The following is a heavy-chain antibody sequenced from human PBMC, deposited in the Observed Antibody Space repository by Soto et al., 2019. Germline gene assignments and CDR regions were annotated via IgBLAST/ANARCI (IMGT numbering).Heavy chain of an antibody. V-gene: IGHV3-9*01. CDR1: GFTFDDYA. CDR3: AKPVGAKNTGDY. CDR2: ISWNSGSI. Sequence: EVQLVESGGGLVQPGRSLRLSCAASGFTFDDYAMHWVRQAPGKGLEWVSGISWNSGSIGYADSVKGRFTISRDNAKNSLYLQMNSLRAEDTALYYCAKPVGAKNTGDYWGQGTLVTVSS. D-gene: IGHD3-10*01. J-gene: IGHJ4*02.